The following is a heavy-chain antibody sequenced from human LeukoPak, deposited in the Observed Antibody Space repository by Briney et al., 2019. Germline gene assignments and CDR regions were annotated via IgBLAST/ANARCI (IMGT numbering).Heavy chain of an antibody. Sequence: PSETLSLTCTVSGGSISASSYYWGWIRQPPGKGLEWIATIYYSGTTYYNPSLKSRVTISVDTSKNQFSLNLSSVTAADTAVYYCARRGRGSRGDFDSWGRGTLVTVSS. CDR3: ARRGRGSRGDFDS. CDR1: GGSISASSYY. CDR2: IYYSGTT. D-gene: IGHD3-10*01. V-gene: IGHV4-39*01. J-gene: IGHJ4*02.